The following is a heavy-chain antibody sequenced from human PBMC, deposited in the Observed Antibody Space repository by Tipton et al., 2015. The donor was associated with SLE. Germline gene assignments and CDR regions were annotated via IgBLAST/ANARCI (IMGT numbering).Heavy chain of an antibody. CDR2: IYHSGNA. Sequence: TLSLTCAVSGYSISNGHYWGWIRQPPGKGLEWIGSIYHSGNAYYNPSLKSRVSMSIDTSRNEVFLRLSSVTAADTAVYYCARHDYDSNGYYQHYFDYWGQGTLVTVSS. CDR3: ARHDYDSNGYYQHYFDY. J-gene: IGHJ4*02. CDR1: GYSISNGHY. V-gene: IGHV4-38-2*01. D-gene: IGHD3-22*01.